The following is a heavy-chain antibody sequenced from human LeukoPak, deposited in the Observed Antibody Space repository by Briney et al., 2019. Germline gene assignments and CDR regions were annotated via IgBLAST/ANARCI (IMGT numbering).Heavy chain of an antibody. V-gene: IGHV1-18*01. CDR2: ISAYNGNT. Sequence: GASVKVSCKASGYTFTSYGISWVRQAPGQGLEWMGWISAYNGNTNYAQKLQGRVTMTTDTSTSTAYMELRSLRSDDTAVYYCAIAYYDFWSGYFDYWGQGTLVTVSS. D-gene: IGHD3-3*01. CDR1: GYTFTSYG. CDR3: AIAYYDFWSGYFDY. J-gene: IGHJ4*02.